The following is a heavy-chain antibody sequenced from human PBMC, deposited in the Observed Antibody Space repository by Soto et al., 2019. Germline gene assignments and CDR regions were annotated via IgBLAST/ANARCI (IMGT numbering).Heavy chain of an antibody. J-gene: IGHJ4*02. Sequence: SETLSLTCTVSGGSVSSGSYYWSWIRQPPGKGLEWIGYIYYSGSTNCNPSLKSRVTISVDTSKNQFSLKLSSVTAADTAVYYCAREYSSSSSFDYWAREPWSPSPQ. D-gene: IGHD6-6*01. CDR2: IYYSGST. CDR1: GGSVSSGSYY. CDR3: AREYSSSSSFDY. V-gene: IGHV4-61*01.